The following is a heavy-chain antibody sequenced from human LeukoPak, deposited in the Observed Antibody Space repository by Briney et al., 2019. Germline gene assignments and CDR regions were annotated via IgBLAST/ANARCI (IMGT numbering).Heavy chain of an antibody. CDR3: AAEKYSSGWYIPL. V-gene: IGHV5-51*01. CDR2: IYPGDSDA. CDR1: GYSFTSYW. D-gene: IGHD6-19*01. J-gene: IGHJ4*02. Sequence: GESLKISCKGSGYSFTSYWIGWVRQMPGKGLEWMGIIYPGDSDARYSPSFQGQVTISADKSISTAYLQWSSLKASDTAMYYCAAEKYSSGWYIPLWGQGNLVTVSS.